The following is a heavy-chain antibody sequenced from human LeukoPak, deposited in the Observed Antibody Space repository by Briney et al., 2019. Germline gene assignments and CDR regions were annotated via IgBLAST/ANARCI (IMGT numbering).Heavy chain of an antibody. J-gene: IGHJ4*02. CDR3: ARDFGVNYFFDY. CDR1: GFTFSSSA. V-gene: IGHV3-30-3*01. D-gene: IGHD3-3*01. Sequence: GGSLRLSCAASGFTFSSSAMHWVRQAPGRGLEWVALISYDGNNKYYADSVKGRFTISRDNSKNTLYLQMNSLRTDDTAVYFCARDFGVNYFFDYWGQGTLVTVSS. CDR2: ISYDGNNK.